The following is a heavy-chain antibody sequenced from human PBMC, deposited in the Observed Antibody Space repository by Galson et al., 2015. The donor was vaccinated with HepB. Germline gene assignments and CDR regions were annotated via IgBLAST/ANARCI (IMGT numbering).Heavy chain of an antibody. J-gene: IGHJ6*02. CDR3: ARDARSGSYLTFYYYGMDV. Sequence: SLRLSCAASGFTFSSYSMNWVRQAPGKGLEWVSSISSSSSYIYYADSVKGRFTISRDNAKNSLYLQMNSLRAEDTAVYYCARDARSGSYLTFYYYGMDVWGQGTTVTVSS. V-gene: IGHV3-21*01. CDR2: ISSSSSYI. D-gene: IGHD1-26*01. CDR1: GFTFSSYS.